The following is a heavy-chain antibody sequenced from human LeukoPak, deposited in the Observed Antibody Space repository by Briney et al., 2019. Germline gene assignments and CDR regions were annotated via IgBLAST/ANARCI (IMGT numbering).Heavy chain of an antibody. D-gene: IGHD1-26*01. CDR2: ISAYNGNT. V-gene: IGHV1-18*01. CDR1: GYTFTSYG. CDR3: ARQNVGATTDH. Sequence: ASVKVSCKASGYTFTSYGISWVRQAPGQGLEWMGWISAYNGNTNYAQKLQGRVTMTTETSTSTAYMKLRSLRSDDTAVYYCARQNVGATTDHWGQGTLVTVSS. J-gene: IGHJ4*02.